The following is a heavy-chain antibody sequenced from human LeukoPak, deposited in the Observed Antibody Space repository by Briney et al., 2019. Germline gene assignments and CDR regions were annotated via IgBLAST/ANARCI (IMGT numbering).Heavy chain of an antibody. V-gene: IGHV4-59*01. D-gene: IGHD4-17*01. CDR3: ARYGDYGRLDY. CDR2: IYYSGST. CDR1: GGSISSYY. J-gene: IGHJ4*02. Sequence: SETLSLTCTVSGGSISSYYWSWIRQPPGKGLEWIGYIYYSGSTSYNPSLKSRVTISVDTSKNQFSLKLSSVTAADTAVYYCARYGDYGRLDYWGQGTLVTVSS.